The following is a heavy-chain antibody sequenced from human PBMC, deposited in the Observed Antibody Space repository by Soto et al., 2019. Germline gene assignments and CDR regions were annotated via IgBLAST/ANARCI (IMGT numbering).Heavy chain of an antibody. CDR3: ARSTYDSSGYWPY. D-gene: IGHD3-22*01. Sequence: ESGGGVVQPGRSLRLSCAASGFTFSSYGMHWVRQAPGKGLEWVAVIWYDGSNKYYADSVKGRFTISRDNSKNTLYLQMNSLRAEDTAVYYCARSTYDSSGYWPYWGQGTLVTVSS. CDR2: IWYDGSNK. V-gene: IGHV3-33*01. CDR1: GFTFSSYG. J-gene: IGHJ4*02.